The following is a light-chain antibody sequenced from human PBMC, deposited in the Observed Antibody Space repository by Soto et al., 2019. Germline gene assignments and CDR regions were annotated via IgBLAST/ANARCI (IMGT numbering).Light chain of an antibody. J-gene: IGKJ1*01. CDR2: KAS. Sequence: DIPMTQSPSTLSASVGDRVTITCRASQSISTYLAWYQQKPGKAPKLLIYKASSLESGVPSRFSGSGSGTEFTLTISSLQPDDFATYYCQQYNSYRWTFGLGTKVE. CDR1: QSISTY. CDR3: QQYNSYRWT. V-gene: IGKV1-5*03.